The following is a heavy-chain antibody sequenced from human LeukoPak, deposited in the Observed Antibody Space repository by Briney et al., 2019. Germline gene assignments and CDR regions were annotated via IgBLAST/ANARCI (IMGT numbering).Heavy chain of an antibody. D-gene: IGHD3-10*01. CDR2: IYTIGGT. V-gene: IGHV4-4*07. CDR3: ARAGMSYHGSGSSEDNWFDP. CDR1: GDSLSLYY. Sequence: PSETRSLTCTVSGDSLSLYYWTWIRQPAGKGLEWIGRIYTIGGTNYNPSLKSRVTMSVDTSKRQISLNLTSVTAADTAVYYCARAGMSYHGSGSSEDNWFDPWGQGTLVTVSS. J-gene: IGHJ5*02.